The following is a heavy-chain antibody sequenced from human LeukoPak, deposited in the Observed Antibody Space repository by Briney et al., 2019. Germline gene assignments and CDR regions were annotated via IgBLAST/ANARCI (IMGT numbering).Heavy chain of an antibody. J-gene: IGHJ4*02. Sequence: GGSLRLSCAASGFTFSSYWMTWVRQAPGKGLKWVANIKQDGSEKYYVDSVKGRFTISRDYAKDSLYLQMDSLRAEDTAVYYCARVGGSGWFDYWGQGTLVTVSS. CDR3: ARVGGSGWFDY. CDR2: IKQDGSEK. V-gene: IGHV3-7*01. CDR1: GFTFSSYW. D-gene: IGHD6-19*01.